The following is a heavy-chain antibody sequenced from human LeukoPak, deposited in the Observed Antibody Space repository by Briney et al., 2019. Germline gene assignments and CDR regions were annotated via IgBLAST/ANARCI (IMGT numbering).Heavy chain of an antibody. CDR2: IKQDGSEK. J-gene: IGHJ4*02. CDR1: GFTFSSFW. CDR3: ARGKDGDYAYLDY. V-gene: IGHV3-7*01. Sequence: PGGALRLSCAASGFTFSSFWMSWVRQAPGKGLEWVAHIKQDGSEKYYVDSVKGRFTISRDNAKNSVYLQMNSLRGEDTAFYYRARGKDGDYAYLDYWGQGTLVTVAS. D-gene: IGHD4-17*01.